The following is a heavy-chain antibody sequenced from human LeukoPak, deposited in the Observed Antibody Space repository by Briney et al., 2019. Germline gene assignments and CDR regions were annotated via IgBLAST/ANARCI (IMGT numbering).Heavy chain of an antibody. V-gene: IGHV3-30-3*01. CDR1: GFTFSNYA. D-gene: IGHD6-25*01. CDR2: ISDDGNSD. Sequence: PGGSLRLSCAASGFTFSNYAMLWVRQPPGKGPEWVAVISDDGNSDHYADSVKGRFTFSRDNSKNTLSLQMNSLRGEDTAVYYCARGSAPAGTYHLDCWGQGILVTVSS. CDR3: ARGSAPAGTYHLDC. J-gene: IGHJ4*02.